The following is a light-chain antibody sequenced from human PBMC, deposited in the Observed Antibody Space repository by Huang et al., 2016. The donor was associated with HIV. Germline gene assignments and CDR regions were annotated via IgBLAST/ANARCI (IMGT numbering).Light chain of an antibody. CDR1: QGISRY. J-gene: IGKJ1*01. V-gene: IGKV1-8*01. CDR2: AAS. Sequence: AIRITQSPSSLSASTGDRVTITCRASQGISRYLAWYQQKPGKAPKLLIYAASTLQSGVPSRFSGSGSGTDCTLTISCLQSEDFATYYCQQYYSYPWTFGQGTKVEIK. CDR3: QQYYSYPWT.